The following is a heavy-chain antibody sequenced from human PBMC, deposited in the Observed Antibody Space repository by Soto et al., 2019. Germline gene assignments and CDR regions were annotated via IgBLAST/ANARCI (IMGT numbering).Heavy chain of an antibody. CDR2: MSYDGTNK. CDR3: ARDPSTYPSGWYGIEF. V-gene: IGHV3-30-3*01. Sequence: GGSLRLSCTSSVCMFSAYAMLCVRQSPGKGLEWVAAMSYDGTNKYYADSLKGRFTISRDNSKNTLFLQMSSLTADDSAVYYCARDPSTYPSGWYGIEFWGLGTLVIVS. D-gene: IGHD6-19*01. J-gene: IGHJ4*01. CDR1: VCMFSAYA.